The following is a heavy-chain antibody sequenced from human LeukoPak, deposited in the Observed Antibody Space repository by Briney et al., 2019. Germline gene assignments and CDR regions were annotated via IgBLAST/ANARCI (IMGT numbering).Heavy chain of an antibody. CDR2: IKSKTDGGTT. CDR1: GFTFSNAW. V-gene: IGHV3-15*01. Sequence: GGSLRLSCAASGFTFSNAWMSWVRQAPGKGLEWVGRIKSKTDGGTTDYAAPVKGRFTISRDNSKNTLYLQMNSLRAEDTAVYYCARDNYYDSSGYYYYWGQGTLVTVSS. CDR3: ARDNYYDSSGYYYY. J-gene: IGHJ4*02. D-gene: IGHD3-22*01.